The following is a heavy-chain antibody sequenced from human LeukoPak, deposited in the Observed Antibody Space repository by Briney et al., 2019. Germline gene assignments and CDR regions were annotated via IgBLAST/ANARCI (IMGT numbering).Heavy chain of an antibody. CDR3: AGQKAAPATLAFDF. CDR2: SNPSAGTT. Sequence: GASVKVSCKASGDTFSSYYVHWVRQAPGQGLEWMGVSNPSAGTTNYLQKFQGSVTMTRDTSTNTVYMELSSLRSDDTAVYYCAGQKAAPATLAFDFWGQGALVTVSS. CDR1: GDTFSSYY. V-gene: IGHV1-46*01. J-gene: IGHJ4*02. D-gene: IGHD2-15*01.